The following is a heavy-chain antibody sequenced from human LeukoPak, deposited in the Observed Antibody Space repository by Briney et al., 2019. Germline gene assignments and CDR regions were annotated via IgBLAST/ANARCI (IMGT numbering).Heavy chain of an antibody. J-gene: IGHJ3*02. CDR2: INRDGSGT. Sequence: PGGSLRLSCAASGFTFSSYEMNWVRQAPGKGLEWVSRINRDGSGTSYADSVKGRFTISRDNAKNTLSLQMNSLRAEDTAVYYCTRELEYRGSPDDAFDIWGQGTMVTVSS. CDR3: TRELEYRGSPDDAFDI. D-gene: IGHD1-26*01. V-gene: IGHV3-74*01. CDR1: GFTFSSYE.